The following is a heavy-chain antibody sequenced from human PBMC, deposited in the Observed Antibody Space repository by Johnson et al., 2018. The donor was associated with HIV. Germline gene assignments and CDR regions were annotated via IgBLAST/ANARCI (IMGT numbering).Heavy chain of an antibody. Sequence: QMLLVESGGGVVQPGGSLRLSCAASGFTFSSYGMHWVRQVPGNGLEWVTFIQYDGSNKYYADSVKGRFTISRDNSKNTLYLQMNSLRAEDTAVYYCASWGVGSSWNHDACDIWGQGTMVTVSS. CDR2: IQYDGSNK. V-gene: IGHV3-30*02. D-gene: IGHD6-13*01. CDR3: ASWGVGSSWNHDACDI. J-gene: IGHJ3*02. CDR1: GFTFSSYG.